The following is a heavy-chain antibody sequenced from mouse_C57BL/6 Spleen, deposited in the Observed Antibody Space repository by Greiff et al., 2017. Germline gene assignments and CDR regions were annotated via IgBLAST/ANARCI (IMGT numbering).Heavy chain of an antibody. CDR2: FHPYNDDT. V-gene: IGHV1-47*01. CDR1: GYTFTTYP. Sequence: QVQLQQSGAELVKPGASVKMSCKASGYTFTTYPIEWMKQNHGKSLEWIGNFHPYNDDTKYNEKFKGKATLTVDKSSSTAYMQLSSLTSEDSAVYYCARWFRYAMDYWGQGTSVTVSS. CDR3: ARWFRYAMDY. J-gene: IGHJ4*01. D-gene: IGHD2-2*01.